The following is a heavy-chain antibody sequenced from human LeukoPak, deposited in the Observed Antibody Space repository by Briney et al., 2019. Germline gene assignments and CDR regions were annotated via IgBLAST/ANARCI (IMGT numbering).Heavy chain of an antibody. V-gene: IGHV4-34*01. J-gene: IGHJ6*02. D-gene: IGHD4-11*01. CDR1: GGSFSGYY. CDR2: INHSGST. Sequence: SETLSLTCAGYGGSFSGYYWSWIRPPPGNGLEWMGEINHSGSTNYNPSLKSRVTISVDTYKNQFSLKLSSVTAADTAVYYCARLGRTYSNYVIYYYGMDVWGQGTTATVSS. CDR3: ARLGRTYSNYVIYYYGMDV.